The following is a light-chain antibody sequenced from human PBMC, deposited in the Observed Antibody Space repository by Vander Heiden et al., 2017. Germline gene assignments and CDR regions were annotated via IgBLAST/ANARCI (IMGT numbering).Light chain of an antibody. CDR2: AAS. CDR3: QQSYSTPFT. CDR1: QSISDY. J-gene: IGKJ3*01. V-gene: IGKV1-39*01. Sequence: IQMTQSPSSLSASVGDRVTITCRASQSISDYLNWYQQRPGEAPNLLIYAASSLQSGVPSRFSGSGSGTDFTLTISSLQPEDFATYYCQQSYSTPFTFGPGTKVDIK.